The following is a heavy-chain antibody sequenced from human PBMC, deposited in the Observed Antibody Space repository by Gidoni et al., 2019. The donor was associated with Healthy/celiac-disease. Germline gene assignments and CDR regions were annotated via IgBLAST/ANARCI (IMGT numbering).Heavy chain of an antibody. V-gene: IGHV3-23*04. D-gene: IGHD2-8*01. Sequence: EVQLVESGGGLVQPAGSLRLSCAASGFPISSYAMSWVRQAPGQGLEWVSAISGSGGSTYYADSVKGRFTISRDNSKNTLYPQMNSLRAEDTAVYYCAKSVVLMVYATKSYYFDYWGQGTLVTVSS. CDR1: GFPISSYA. CDR2: ISGSGGST. J-gene: IGHJ4*02. CDR3: AKSVVLMVYATKSYYFDY.